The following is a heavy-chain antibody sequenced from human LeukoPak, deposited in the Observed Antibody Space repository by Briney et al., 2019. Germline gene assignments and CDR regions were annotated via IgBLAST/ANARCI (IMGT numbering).Heavy chain of an antibody. CDR1: GFSFSSYW. V-gene: IGHV3-7*01. J-gene: IGHJ6*02. D-gene: IGHD3-22*01. CDR2: IKQDGIGK. Sequence: GGSLRLSCAASGFSFSSYWMTWVCQAPGKGLEWVANIKQDGIGKYYVDSVKGRFTISRDNAKNSLYLQMNSLRGEDTAVYYCATSYDPYYYGMDVWGQGTTVTVSS. CDR3: ATSYDPYYYGMDV.